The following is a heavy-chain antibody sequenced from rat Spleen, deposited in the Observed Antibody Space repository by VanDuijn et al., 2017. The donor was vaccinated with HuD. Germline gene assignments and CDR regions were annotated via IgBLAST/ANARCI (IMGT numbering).Heavy chain of an antibody. CDR2: ISTGGGNT. CDR1: GFTFSNYG. J-gene: IGHJ2*01. D-gene: IGHD4-3*01. Sequence: EVQLVESGGGLVQPGRSLKLSCVASGFTFSNYGMAWVRQTPTKGLEWVASISTGGGNTYYPDSVKGRFTISRDNAKSTLYLQMNSLRSEDTATYYCTRHNSGYFDYWGQGVMVTVSS. CDR3: TRHNSGYFDY. V-gene: IGHV5S13*01.